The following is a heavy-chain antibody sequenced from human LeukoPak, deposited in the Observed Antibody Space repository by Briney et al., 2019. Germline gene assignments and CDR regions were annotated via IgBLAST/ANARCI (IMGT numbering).Heavy chain of an antibody. J-gene: IGHJ4*02. V-gene: IGHV1-8*01. CDR3: ARVGSITGTKGFFGY. D-gene: IGHD1-20*01. Sequence: ASVKVSCKASGYTFTSYDTNWVRQATGQGLEWMGWMNPNSGNTGYAQKFQGRVTMTRNTSISTAYMELSSLRSEDTAVYYCARVGSITGTKGFFGYWGQGTLVTVSS. CDR1: GYTFTSYD. CDR2: MNPNSGNT.